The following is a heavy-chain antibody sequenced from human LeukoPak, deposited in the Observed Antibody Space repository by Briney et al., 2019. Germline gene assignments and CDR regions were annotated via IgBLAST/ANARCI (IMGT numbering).Heavy chain of an antibody. J-gene: IGHJ6*03. Sequence: GGSLRLSCAASGFTFDDYAMSWVRQAPGKGLEWVSGINWNGGSTGYADSVKGRFTIYRDNAKNSLYLQMNSLRAEDTALYYCAREVPGDYGDYEGYYYYMDVWGKGTTVTVSS. CDR2: INWNGGST. CDR1: GFTFDDYA. CDR3: AREVPGDYGDYEGYYYYMDV. D-gene: IGHD4-17*01. V-gene: IGHV3-20*04.